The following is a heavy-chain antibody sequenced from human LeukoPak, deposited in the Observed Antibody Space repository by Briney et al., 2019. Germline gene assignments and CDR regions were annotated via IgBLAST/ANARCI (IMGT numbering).Heavy chain of an antibody. Sequence: ASVKVSCKASGYTFTSYDINWVRQATRQGLEWMGWMNPNSGNTGYAQKFQGRVTITRNTSISTAYMELSSLRSEDTAVYYCARRSGSYMAIDYWGQGTLVTVSS. CDR2: MNPNSGNT. CDR3: ARRSGSYMAIDY. D-gene: IGHD1-26*01. J-gene: IGHJ4*02. V-gene: IGHV1-8*03. CDR1: GYTFTSYD.